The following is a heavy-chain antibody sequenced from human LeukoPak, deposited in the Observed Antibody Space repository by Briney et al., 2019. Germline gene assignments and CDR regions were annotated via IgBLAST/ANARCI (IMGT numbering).Heavy chain of an antibody. CDR3: AREAGYCRGGSCYLLYDY. CDR1: GYTFTGYY. V-gene: IGHV1-2*06. J-gene: IGHJ4*02. Sequence: GASVKVSCKASGYTFTGYYMHWVRQAPGQGLEWMGRINPNSGGTNYAQKFQGRVTMTRDTSISTAYMELSRLRADDMAVYYCAREAGYCRGGSCYLLYDYWGQGTLVTVSS. CDR2: INPNSGGT. D-gene: IGHD2-15*01.